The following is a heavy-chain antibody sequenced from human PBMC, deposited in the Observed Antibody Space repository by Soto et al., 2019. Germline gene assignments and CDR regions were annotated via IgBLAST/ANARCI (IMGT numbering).Heavy chain of an antibody. CDR2: INENGGRT. CDR3: ATRGGDY. V-gene: IGHV3-23*01. J-gene: IGHJ4*02. Sequence: EAQLLESGGGFIQPGESLRLSCAASGFTFTNYGMSWVRQAPGKGLKWVSTINENGGRTYYADSVKGRLTISRDNSKNTLYLQMNGLRAEDTAVYYCATRGGDYWGQGTLVTVTS. D-gene: IGHD6-25*01. CDR1: GFTFTNYG.